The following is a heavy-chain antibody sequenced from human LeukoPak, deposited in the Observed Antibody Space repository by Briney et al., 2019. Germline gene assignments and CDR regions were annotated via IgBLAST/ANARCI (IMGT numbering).Heavy chain of an antibody. CDR1: GFTFSSYA. CDR3: AKDREQRWLHLGAFDM. J-gene: IGHJ3*02. D-gene: IGHD5-24*01. V-gene: IGHV3-23*01. CDR2: ITGSGGNT. Sequence: PGRSLRLSCAASGFTFSSYAMSWVRQAPGKGLQWVSGITGSGGNTYYADSVKGRFTISRDNSKNRLYLRMNSLRAEDTAVYYCAKDREQRWLHLGAFDMWGQGTMVTVSS.